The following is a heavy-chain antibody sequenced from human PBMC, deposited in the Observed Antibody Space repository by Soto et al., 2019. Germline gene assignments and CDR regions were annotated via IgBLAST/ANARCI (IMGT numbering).Heavy chain of an antibody. CDR1: GFTFSSYG. CDR3: ARDPYDISDYYYYGMDF. D-gene: IGHD3-22*01. V-gene: IGHV3-33*01. Sequence: LRLSCAASGFTFSSYGMHWVRQAPGKGLEWVAVIWYDGSNKYYADSVKGRFTISRDNSKNTLYLQMNSLRAEDTAVYYCARDPYDISDYYYYGMDFWGQGTTVTVSS. CDR2: IWYDGSNK. J-gene: IGHJ6*02.